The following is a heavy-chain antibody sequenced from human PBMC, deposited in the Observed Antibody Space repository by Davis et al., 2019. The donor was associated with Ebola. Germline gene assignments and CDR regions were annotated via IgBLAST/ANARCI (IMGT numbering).Heavy chain of an antibody. V-gene: IGHV3-23*01. D-gene: IGHD4-17*01. CDR1: GFTFTSYS. Sequence: GGSLRLSCAASGFTFTSYSMTWVRQAPGKGLEWVSGISGSGGSTYYADSVKGRFNFSRDNSKNTLYLQMNRLRAEDTAVYYCAKGSLYGSRSITAGMDVWGQGTTVTVSS. CDR2: ISGSGGST. J-gene: IGHJ6*02. CDR3: AKGSLYGSRSITAGMDV.